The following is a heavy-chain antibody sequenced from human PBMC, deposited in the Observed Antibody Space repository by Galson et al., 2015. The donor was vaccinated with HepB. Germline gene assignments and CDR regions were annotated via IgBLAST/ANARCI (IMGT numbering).Heavy chain of an antibody. V-gene: IGHV2-5*02. CDR3: AHRPDRGRGYGDCFFDN. Sequence: PALVKPTQTLTLTCTFSGFSLSTSGVGVAWIRQPPGKALEWLALIYWDDDKRYRSSLKSRLTITKDTSKNQVVLTMTNMDPVDTATYYCAHRPDRGRGYGDCFFDNWGQGSLVTVSS. CDR2: IYWDDDK. J-gene: IGHJ4*02. CDR1: GFSLSTSGVG. D-gene: IGHD4-17*01.